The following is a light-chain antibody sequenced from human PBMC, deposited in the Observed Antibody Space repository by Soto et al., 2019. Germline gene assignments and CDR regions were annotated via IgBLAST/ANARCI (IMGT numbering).Light chain of an antibody. CDR2: DAS. Sequence: DIQMTQSPSTLSASVGDRVTIICRASQSISSWLAWYQQKPGKAPKLLIYDASSLESGVPSRFSGSGSGTEFTLTISSLQPDDFATYYCQQYNSYPCTFGQGTKLEIK. CDR1: QSISSW. CDR3: QQYNSYPCT. J-gene: IGKJ2*02. V-gene: IGKV1-5*02.